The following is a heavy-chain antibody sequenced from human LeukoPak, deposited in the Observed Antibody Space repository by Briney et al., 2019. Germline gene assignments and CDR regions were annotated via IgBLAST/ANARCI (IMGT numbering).Heavy chain of an antibody. V-gene: IGHV1-69*05. Sequence: ASVKVSCKASGGTFSSYAISWVRQAPGQGLEWMGGVIPIFGTANYAQKFQGRVTITTDESTSTAYMELSSLRSEDTAVYYCASNEVGDDYHGSGSYYSRFDYWGQGTLVTVSS. CDR3: ASNEVGDDYHGSGSYYSRFDY. CDR1: GGTFSSYA. CDR2: VIPIFGTA. D-gene: IGHD3-10*01. J-gene: IGHJ4*02.